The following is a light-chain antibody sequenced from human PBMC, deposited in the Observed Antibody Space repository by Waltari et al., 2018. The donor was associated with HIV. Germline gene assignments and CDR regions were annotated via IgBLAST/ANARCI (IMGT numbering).Light chain of an antibody. J-gene: IGKJ1*01. CDR3: HQYSSYPHT. CDR1: QNINNW. V-gene: IGKV1-5*03. Sequence: DIQMTQSPSTLSASVGDRVTITCRASQNINNWLAWYQQKPGKAPKLLIYGASTLESGVPSRFSGSGSGTAFTLTISSLQPEDFATYYCHQYSSYPHTFGQGTKVEIK. CDR2: GAS.